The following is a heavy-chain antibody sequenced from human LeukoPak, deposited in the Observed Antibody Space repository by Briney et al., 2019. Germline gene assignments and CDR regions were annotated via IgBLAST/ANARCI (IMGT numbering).Heavy chain of an antibody. CDR1: GFTFRNYA. J-gene: IGHJ3*02. CDR3: ARGDFRWEMATTIAFDI. V-gene: IGHV3-30*04. CDR2: ISYAGSNE. Sequence: PGGSLRLSSAPSGFTFRNYAMHWVRQAPGKGLEWVAVISYAGSNEHYADSVKGRFTISRDNSKNTLFLQMNSLRAEDTAVYYCARGDFRWEMATTIAFDIWGQGTMVTVPS. D-gene: IGHD5-24*01.